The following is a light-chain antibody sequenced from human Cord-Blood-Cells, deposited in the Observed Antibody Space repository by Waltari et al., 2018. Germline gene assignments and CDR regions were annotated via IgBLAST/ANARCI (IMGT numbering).Light chain of an antibody. CDR3: QQSYSTPYT. Sequence: IPLTQSPSSLSASVGDRVTITCRASQSISSYLNWYQQKPGKAPKLLIYAASSLQSGVPSRFSGSGSGTDFTLTISSLQPEEFATYYCQQSYSTPYTFGQGTKLEIK. CDR2: AAS. V-gene: IGKV1-39*01. J-gene: IGKJ2*01. CDR1: QSISSY.